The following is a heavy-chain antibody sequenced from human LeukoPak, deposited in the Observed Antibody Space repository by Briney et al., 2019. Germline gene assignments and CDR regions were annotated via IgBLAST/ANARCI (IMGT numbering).Heavy chain of an antibody. J-gene: IGHJ5*02. CDR3: ARGGYYGSGTNWFDP. D-gene: IGHD3-10*01. CDR2: IHYTGST. Sequence: SETLSLTCTVSGGSISSYYWSWIRQSPGKGLECIGYIHYTGSTNYNPSLKSRVTISVETSKNQFSLKLKSVTAADTAVYYCARGGYYGSGTNWFDPWGQGTLVTVSS. V-gene: IGHV4-59*01. CDR1: GGSISSYY.